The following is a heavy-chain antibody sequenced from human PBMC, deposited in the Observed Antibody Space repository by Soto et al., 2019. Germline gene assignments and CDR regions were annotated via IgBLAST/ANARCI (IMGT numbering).Heavy chain of an antibody. CDR1: IFTFIRYA. Sequence: GGPLRLSCVASIFTFIRYASIFFRTAAGKGLEWVSGLSGSGASTYYADSVKGRFTISRDNSKNTLYLQMNSLRAEDTAVYYCAKSQGQWLDHFDDWGQVTLVTVS. V-gene: IGHV3-23*01. CDR3: AKSQGQWLDHFDD. J-gene: IGHJ4*02. D-gene: IGHD6-19*01. CDR2: LSGSGAST.